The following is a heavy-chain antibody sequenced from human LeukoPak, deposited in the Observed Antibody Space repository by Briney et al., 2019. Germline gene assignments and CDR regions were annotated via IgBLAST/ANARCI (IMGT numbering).Heavy chain of an antibody. J-gene: IGHJ4*02. D-gene: IGHD4-17*01. V-gene: IGHV3-7*01. Sequence: GGSLRLSCAVSGFTFRDYWMTWVRQAPGKGLEWVANINQDESEQYYVDSVKGRFTISRDNAKDSLYLQMNSLRAEDTAVYYCARDLYGDYLLDYWGQGTLVTVSS. CDR2: INQDESEQ. CDR3: ARDLYGDYLLDY. CDR1: GFTFRDYW.